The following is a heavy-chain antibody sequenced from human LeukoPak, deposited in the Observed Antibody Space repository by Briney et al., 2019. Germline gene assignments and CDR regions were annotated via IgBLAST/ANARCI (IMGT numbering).Heavy chain of an antibody. D-gene: IGHD1-1*01. J-gene: IGHJ2*01. CDR2: ISSSSSTI. V-gene: IGHV3-48*01. CDR3: ATSPATGNIYFDL. CDR1: GFTFSSYS. Sequence: GGSLRLSCAASGFTFSSYSMNWVRQAPGKGLEWVSYISSSSSTIYYADSVKGRFIISRDNSKNTLYLQMNSLRAEDTAVYYCATSPATGNIYFDLWGRGTLVTVSS.